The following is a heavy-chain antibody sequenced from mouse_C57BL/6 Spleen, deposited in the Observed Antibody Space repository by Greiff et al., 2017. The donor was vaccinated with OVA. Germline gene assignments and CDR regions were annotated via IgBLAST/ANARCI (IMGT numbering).Heavy chain of an antibody. CDR3: ARTGTGDAMDY. V-gene: IGHV1-69*01. CDR1: GYTFTSYW. J-gene: IGHJ4*01. CDR2: IDPSDSYT. D-gene: IGHD4-1*01. Sequence: QVHVKQPGAELVMPGASVKLSCKASGYTFTSYWMHWVKQRPGQGLEWIGEIDPSDSYTNYNQKFKGKSTLTVDKSSSTAYMQLSSLTSEDSAVYYCARTGTGDAMDYWGQGTSVTVSS.